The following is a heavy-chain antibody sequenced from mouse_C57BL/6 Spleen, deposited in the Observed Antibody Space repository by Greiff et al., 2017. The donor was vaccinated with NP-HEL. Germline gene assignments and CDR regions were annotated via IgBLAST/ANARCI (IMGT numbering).Heavy chain of an antibody. Sequence: QVQLQQSGPELVKPGASVKISCKASGYSFTSYYIHWVKQRPGQGLEWIGWIYPGSGNTKYNEKFKGKATLTADTSSSTAYMELSSLTSEDSAVXYCAREVYSDYDRRDSYAMNYWGQGTSVTVSS. CDR2: IYPGSGNT. CDR3: AREVYSDYDRRDSYAMNY. J-gene: IGHJ4*01. V-gene: IGHV1-66*01. D-gene: IGHD2-4*01. CDR1: GYSFTSYY.